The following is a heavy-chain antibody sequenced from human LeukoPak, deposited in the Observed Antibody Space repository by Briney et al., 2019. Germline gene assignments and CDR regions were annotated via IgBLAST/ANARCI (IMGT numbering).Heavy chain of an antibody. J-gene: IGHJ4*02. CDR3: ARVIGYCSSTSCPGPLDY. CDR1: GYTFTSYG. Sequence: ASVKVSCKASGYTFTSYGISWVRQAPGQGLEWMGWISAYNGNTNYAQKLQGRVTITTDTSTSTAYMELRSLKSDDTAVYYCARVIGYCSSTSCPGPLDYWGQGTLVTVSS. D-gene: IGHD2-2*01. CDR2: ISAYNGNT. V-gene: IGHV1-18*01.